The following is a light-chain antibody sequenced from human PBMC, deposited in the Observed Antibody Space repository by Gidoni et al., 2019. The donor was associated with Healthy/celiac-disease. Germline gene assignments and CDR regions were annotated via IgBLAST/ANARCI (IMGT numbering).Light chain of an antibody. J-gene: IGLJ2*01. CDR3: QSYDSSLSGSVV. Sequence: QSVLTQQPSVSGAPGQRVNISCTGSSSNIGAGYDVHWYQQLPGTAPKLLIYGNSNRPSGVPDRFSGAKSGTSASLAITWLQAEDEADYYFQSYDSSLSGSVVFGGGTKLTVL. CDR1: SSNIGAGYD. CDR2: GNS. V-gene: IGLV1-40*01.